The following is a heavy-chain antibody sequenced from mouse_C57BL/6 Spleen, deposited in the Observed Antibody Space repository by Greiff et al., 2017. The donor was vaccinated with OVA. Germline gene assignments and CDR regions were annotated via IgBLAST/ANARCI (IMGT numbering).Heavy chain of an antibody. Sequence: QVQLKQSGAELVKPGASVKLSCKASGYTFTSYWMHWVKQRPGQGLEWIGMIHPNSGSTNYNEKFKSKATLTVDKSSSTAYMQLSSLTSEDSAVYYCGRDYGRGYYFDYWGQGTTLTVSS. J-gene: IGHJ2*01. CDR1: GYTFTSYW. CDR2: IHPNSGST. CDR3: GRDYGRGYYFDY. D-gene: IGHD1-1*01. V-gene: IGHV1-64*01.